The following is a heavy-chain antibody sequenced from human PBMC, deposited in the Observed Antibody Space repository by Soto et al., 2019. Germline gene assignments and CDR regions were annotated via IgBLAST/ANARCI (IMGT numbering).Heavy chain of an antibody. V-gene: IGHV1-3*01. CDR1: GYTYINYA. CDR3: ALSHTGFCNYVDCPGAFDS. D-gene: IGHD3-10*02. J-gene: IGHJ4*02. Sequence: QVHLVQSGAEVKRPGASVKVACRVSGYTYINYAIHWMRQAPGQRLEWLGWINDGNGNTRYSQKIQGRVSITRDASASTSYMYLSRLRSEDTAMYYCALSHTGFCNYVDCPGAFDSWGQGTLVTVSS. CDR2: INDGNGNT.